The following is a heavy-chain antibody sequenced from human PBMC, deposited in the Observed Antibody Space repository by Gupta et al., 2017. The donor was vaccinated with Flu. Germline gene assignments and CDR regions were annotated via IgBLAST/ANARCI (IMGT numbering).Heavy chain of an antibody. Sequence: DVQLVESGGGLVKPGGSLRLSCAASGFTFSNAWMSWVRQAPGKGLEWVGRIRGNTDGGTTDYAAPVKGRFTISRDASKNTLYLQMNSLKTEATAVYYCTTSRRWLPDFWGQGTLVTVSS. J-gene: IGHJ4*02. D-gene: IGHD5-12*01. V-gene: IGHV3-15*01. CDR2: IRGNTDGGTT. CDR3: TTSRRWLPDF. CDR1: GFTFSNAW.